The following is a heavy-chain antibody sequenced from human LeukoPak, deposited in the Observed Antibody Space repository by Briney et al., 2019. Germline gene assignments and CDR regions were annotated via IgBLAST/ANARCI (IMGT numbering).Heavy chain of an antibody. Sequence: GGSLRLSCAASGFTFSSYEMNWVRQAPGKGLEWVSYISSSGSTIYYADSVKGRFTISRDNAKNSLYLQMNSLRAEDTAVYYCAREAGEDTAMDPEWFDPWGQGTLVTVSS. D-gene: IGHD5-18*01. CDR3: AREAGEDTAMDPEWFDP. CDR2: ISSSGSTI. J-gene: IGHJ5*02. CDR1: GFTFSSYE. V-gene: IGHV3-48*03.